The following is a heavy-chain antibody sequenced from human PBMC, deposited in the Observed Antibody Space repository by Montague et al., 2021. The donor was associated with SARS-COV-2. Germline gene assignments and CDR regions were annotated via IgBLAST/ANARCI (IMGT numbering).Heavy chain of an antibody. Sequence: SETLSLTCAVYGGSFSGYYWSWIRQPPGKGLEWIWEINHSGSTNYNPSLKSRVTISVDTSKNQFSLKLSSVTAADTAVYYCARGRRILLWFGELLSGGDYYGMDVWGQGTTVTVSS. J-gene: IGHJ6*02. D-gene: IGHD3-10*01. CDR1: GGSFSGYY. CDR2: INHSGST. CDR3: ARGRRILLWFGELLSGGDYYGMDV. V-gene: IGHV4-34*01.